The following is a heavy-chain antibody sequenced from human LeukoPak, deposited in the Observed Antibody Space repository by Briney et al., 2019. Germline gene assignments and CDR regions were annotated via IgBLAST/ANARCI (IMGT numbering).Heavy chain of an antibody. J-gene: IGHJ6*04. CDR3: GRDLYSSSWGYYYGMDV. CDR1: GFTFSSYS. D-gene: IGHD6-13*01. CDR2: ISSSSNYI. V-gene: IGHV3-21*01. Sequence: PGGSLRLSCAASGFTFSSYSMNWVLQAPGKGLEWVSSISSSSNYIYYADSLKGRFTISRDNAKNSLYLQMNSLRAEDTAVYYCGRDLYSSSWGYYYGMDVWGKGTTVTVSS.